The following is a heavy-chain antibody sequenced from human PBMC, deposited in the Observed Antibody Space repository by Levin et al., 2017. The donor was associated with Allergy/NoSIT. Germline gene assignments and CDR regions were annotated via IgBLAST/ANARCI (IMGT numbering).Heavy chain of an antibody. Sequence: GGSLRLSCKASGYTFTSYAMNWVRQAPGQGLEWMGWINTNTGNPTYAQGFTGRFVFSLDTSVSTAYLQISSLKAEDTAVYYCARGAGDFPHDYWGQGTLVTVSS. D-gene: IGHD7-27*01. CDR3: ARGAGDFPHDY. V-gene: IGHV7-4-1*02. CDR2: INTNTGNP. CDR1: GYTFTSYA. J-gene: IGHJ4*02.